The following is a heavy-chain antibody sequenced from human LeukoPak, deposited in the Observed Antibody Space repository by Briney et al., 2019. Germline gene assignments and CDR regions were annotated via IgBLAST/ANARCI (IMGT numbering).Heavy chain of an antibody. D-gene: IGHD4-17*01. CDR1: GGSISSSSYY. J-gene: IGHJ4*02. CDR2: IYYSGST. V-gene: IGHV4-39*07. CDR3: ARLTTEFDY. Sequence: SETLSLTCTVSGGSISSSSYYWGWIRQPPGKGLEWIGSIYYSGSTYYNPSLKSRVTISVDTSKNQFSLKLSSVTAADTAVYYCARLTTEFDYWGQGTLVTVSS.